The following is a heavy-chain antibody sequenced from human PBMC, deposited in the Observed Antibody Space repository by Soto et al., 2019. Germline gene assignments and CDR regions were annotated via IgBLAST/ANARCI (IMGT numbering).Heavy chain of an antibody. CDR3: ES. Sequence: GASLNISCKCSGYNFSTYWIAWVRQMPGKGLEWMGIIYPDDSDTRYSPSFKGQVTMSADKSISTAYLQWSSLKASDTALYYFESWGPGTLVTVSS. V-gene: IGHV5-51*01. CDR2: IYPDDSDT. J-gene: IGHJ4*02. CDR1: GYNFSTYW.